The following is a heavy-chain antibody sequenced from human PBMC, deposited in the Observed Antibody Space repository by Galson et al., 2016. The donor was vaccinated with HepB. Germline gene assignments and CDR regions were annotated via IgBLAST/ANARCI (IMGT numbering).Heavy chain of an antibody. J-gene: IGHJ2*01. D-gene: IGHD3-22*01. CDR3: ASYYDNDYWYFDL. CDR2: IYHSGTT. CDR1: GGSISRSNW. V-gene: IGHV4-4*02. Sequence: ETLSLTCDVSGGSISRSNWKSWVRQIPGKGLEWIGQIYHSGTTNYNPSLKGRVTMSVDKSNKQFSLNLRSVTAADTAVYYCASYYDNDYWYFDLWGRGTLVTVSS.